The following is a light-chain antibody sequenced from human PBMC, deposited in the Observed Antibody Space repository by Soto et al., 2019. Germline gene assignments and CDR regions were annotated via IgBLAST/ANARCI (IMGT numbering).Light chain of an antibody. J-gene: IGKJ4*01. Sequence: IVLTQSPATLSLSPGERATLSCRASQSVSAGHLAWYQQKPGEAPRLLIYGASSRATGIPDRFSGSGSGTDFTLTISRLEPEDFAVYFCQQYCSSPLTFGGGTKVEIK. V-gene: IGKV3-20*01. CDR3: QQYCSSPLT. CDR1: QSVSAGH. CDR2: GAS.